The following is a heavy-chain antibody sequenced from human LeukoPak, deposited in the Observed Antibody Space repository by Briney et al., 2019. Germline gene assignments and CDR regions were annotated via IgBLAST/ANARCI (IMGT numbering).Heavy chain of an antibody. D-gene: IGHD1-26*01. Sequence: ASETLSLTCTVSGYSISSGYYWGWIRQPPGKGLEWIGSIYYSGSTYYNPSLKSRVTISVDTSKNQFSLKLSSVTAADTAVYYCARHLYSGNYLSYWFDPWGQGTLVAVSS. J-gene: IGHJ5*02. CDR3: ARHLYSGNYLSYWFDP. CDR1: GYSISSGYY. CDR2: IYYSGST. V-gene: IGHV4-38-2*02.